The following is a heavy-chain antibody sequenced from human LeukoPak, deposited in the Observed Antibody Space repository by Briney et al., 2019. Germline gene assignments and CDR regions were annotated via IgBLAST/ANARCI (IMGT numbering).Heavy chain of an antibody. CDR3: ARDWTVVPAAIAYFDY. V-gene: IGHV1-18*01. CDR1: GYTFTSYG. J-gene: IGHJ4*02. Sequence: ASVKVSCKASGYTFTSYGISWVRQAPGQGLEWMGWISAYNGNTNYAQKLQGRVTMTTATSTSTAYMELRSLRSDDTAVYYCARDWTVVPAAIAYFDYRGQGTLVTVSS. D-gene: IGHD2-2*02. CDR2: ISAYNGNT.